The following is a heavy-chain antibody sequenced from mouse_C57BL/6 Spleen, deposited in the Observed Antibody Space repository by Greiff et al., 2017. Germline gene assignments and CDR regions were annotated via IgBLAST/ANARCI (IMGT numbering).Heavy chain of an antibody. J-gene: IGHJ3*01. CDR3: ASDYYGSSPLAY. CDR1: GYSITSGYD. V-gene: IGHV3-1*01. Sequence: EVKLVESGPGMVKPSQSLSLTCTVTGYSITSGYDWHWIRHFPGNKLEWMGYISYSGSTNYNPSLKSRISITHDTSKNHFFLKLNSVTTEDTATYYCASDYYGSSPLAYWGQGTLVTVSA. D-gene: IGHD1-1*01. CDR2: ISYSGST.